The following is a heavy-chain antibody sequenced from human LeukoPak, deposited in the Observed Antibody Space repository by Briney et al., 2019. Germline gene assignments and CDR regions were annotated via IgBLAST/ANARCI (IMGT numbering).Heavy chain of an antibody. D-gene: IGHD3-22*01. J-gene: IGHJ4*02. Sequence: GGSLRLSCAASGFTFDDYAMHWVRQAPGKGLEWVSGISWNSGRIGYADSVKGRFTISRDNAKNSLYLQMNSLRAEDTAVYYCAREDSSTYYFDYWGQGTLVTVSS. CDR2: ISWNSGRI. CDR3: AREDSSTYYFDY. CDR1: GFTFDDYA. V-gene: IGHV3-9*01.